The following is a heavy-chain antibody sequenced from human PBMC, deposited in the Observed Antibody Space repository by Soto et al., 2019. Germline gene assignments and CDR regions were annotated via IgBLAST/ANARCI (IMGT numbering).Heavy chain of an antibody. CDR3: ASGDTTGLFDV. J-gene: IGHJ4*02. CDR1: TGSMRTYY. CDR2: ISQTGRT. V-gene: IGHV4-59*01. Sequence: LSLTCSVSTGSMRTYYWTWIRQSPGKGLEWIGQISQTGRTKYNPSLESRVTIAVDTSRKQFSLKLISVTAADAALYSCASGDTTGLFDVWGQGTMVTVSS. D-gene: IGHD4-17*01.